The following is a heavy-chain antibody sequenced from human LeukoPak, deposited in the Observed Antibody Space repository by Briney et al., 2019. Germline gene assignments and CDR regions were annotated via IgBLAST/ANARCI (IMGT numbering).Heavy chain of an antibody. CDR1: GYTFTGYY. CDR2: INPNSGGT. J-gene: IGHJ4*02. V-gene: IGHV1-2*02. CDR3: AWGSDGYNSAPEDY. D-gene: IGHD5-24*01. Sequence: ASVKVSCKASGYTFTGYYMHWVRQAPGQGLEWMGWINPNSGGTNYAQKFQGRVTMTRDTSISTAYMELSRLRSDDTAVYYCAWGSDGYNSAPEDYWGQGTLVTVSS.